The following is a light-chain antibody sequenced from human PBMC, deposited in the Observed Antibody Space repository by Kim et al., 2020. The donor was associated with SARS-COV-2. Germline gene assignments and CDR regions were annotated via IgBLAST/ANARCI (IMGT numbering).Light chain of an antibody. CDR1: TGAVTSGYY. V-gene: IGLV7-43*01. CDR2: STT. J-gene: IGLJ2*01. CDR3: LLYYGGTMV. Sequence: PGGTVTLTCTCSTGAVTSGYYANWYQQEPGQAPRALIFSTTKKHSWTPARFSGSLLGGKAALIVSGVQPEDEAEYYCLLYYGGTMVFGGGTQLTVL.